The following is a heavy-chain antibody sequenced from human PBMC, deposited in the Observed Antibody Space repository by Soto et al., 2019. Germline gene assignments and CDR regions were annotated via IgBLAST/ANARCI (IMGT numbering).Heavy chain of an antibody. CDR2: ICYDGSNK. J-gene: IGHJ3*02. Sequence: GGSLRLSCAASGFTFSSYVMHWFRQAPGKGLEWVAVICYDGSNKYYADSVKGGFTISRDNSKNTLYLQMNRLRAEDTVVYYFARDLVKWELLAAGIWGQGTMVTDSS. CDR3: ARDLVKWELLAAGI. D-gene: IGHD1-26*01. CDR1: GFTFSSYV. V-gene: IGHV3-33*01.